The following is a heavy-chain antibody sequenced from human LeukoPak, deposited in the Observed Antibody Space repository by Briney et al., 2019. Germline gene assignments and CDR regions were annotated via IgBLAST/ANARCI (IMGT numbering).Heavy chain of an antibody. CDR2: MNPNSGNT. D-gene: IGHD3-3*01. Sequence: ASVKVSCKASRYTFTSYDINWVRQATGQGLEWMGWMNPNSGNTGYAQKFQGRVTMTRNTSISTAYMELSSLGSEDTAVYYCARARRFLEWLPVNWFDPWGQGTLVTVSS. CDR3: ARARRFLEWLPVNWFDP. V-gene: IGHV1-8*01. J-gene: IGHJ5*02. CDR1: RYTFTSYD.